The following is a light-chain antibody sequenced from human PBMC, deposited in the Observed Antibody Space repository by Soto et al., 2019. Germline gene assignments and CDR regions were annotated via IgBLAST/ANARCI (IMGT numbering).Light chain of an antibody. J-gene: IGKJ2*01. CDR3: QQSYSTLVT. CDR2: AAS. Sequence: DIQMPQYPSSLSASVGDRVTITCRASQSISSYLNWYQQKPGKAPKLLIYAASSLQSGVPSRFGGSGSGTDFTLTISSLQPEDFATYYCQQSYSTLVTFGQGTKLEIK. V-gene: IGKV1-39*01. CDR1: QSISSY.